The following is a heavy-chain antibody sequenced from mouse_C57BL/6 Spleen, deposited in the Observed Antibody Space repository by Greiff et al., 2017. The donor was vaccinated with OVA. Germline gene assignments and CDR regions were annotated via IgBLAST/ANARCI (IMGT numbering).Heavy chain of an antibody. CDR1: EYEFPSHD. CDR2: INSDGGST. Sequence: EVQLVESGGGLVQPGESLKLSCESNEYEFPSHDMSWVRKTPEKRLELVAAINSDGGSTYYPDTMERRFIISRDNTKKTLYLQMSSLRSEDTALYYCARRGIYYDYDGWYFDVWGTGTTVTVAS. D-gene: IGHD2-4*01. V-gene: IGHV5-2*01. J-gene: IGHJ1*03. CDR3: ARRGIYYDYDGWYFDV.